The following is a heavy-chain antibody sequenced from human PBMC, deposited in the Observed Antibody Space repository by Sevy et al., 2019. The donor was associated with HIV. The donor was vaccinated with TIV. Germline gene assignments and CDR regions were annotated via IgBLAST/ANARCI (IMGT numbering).Heavy chain of an antibody. Sequence: SETLSLTCTVSGYSISSGYYWGWIRQSPGKGLEWIGSVYLGGSTYYNPSLKSRVTISPDSSKNQFSLKLNSVTAADTAVYFCVRLVTAVVYYFDYWGQGTLVTVSS. J-gene: IGHJ4*02. CDR2: VYLGGST. V-gene: IGHV4-38-2*02. CDR1: GYSISSGYY. D-gene: IGHD5-18*01. CDR3: VRLVTAVVYYFDY.